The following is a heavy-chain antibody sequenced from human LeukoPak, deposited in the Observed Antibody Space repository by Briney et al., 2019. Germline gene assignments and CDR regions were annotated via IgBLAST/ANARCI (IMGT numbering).Heavy chain of an antibody. CDR3: ARDYDILTGYYTFSWFDP. J-gene: IGHJ5*02. CDR2: INPNSGGT. Sequence: GASVKVSCKASGYTFTGYYMHWVRQAPGQGLEWMGRINPNSGGTNYAQKFQGRVTMTRDTSISTAYMELGRLRSDDTAVYYCARDYDILTGYYTFSWFDPWGQGTLVTVSS. CDR1: GYTFTGYY. V-gene: IGHV1-2*06. D-gene: IGHD3-9*01.